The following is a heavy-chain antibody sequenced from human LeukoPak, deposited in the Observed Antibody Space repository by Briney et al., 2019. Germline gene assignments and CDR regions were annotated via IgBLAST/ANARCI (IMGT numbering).Heavy chain of an antibody. CDR1: GLTFSNYG. D-gene: IGHD1-1*01. Sequence: GGSLRLSCAASGLTFSNYGMHWVRQAPGKGLEWVAFIQFDGGDIFYTDSVKGRFTISRDNSKNTLFLQMNSLRSDDTAMYYCAEDQQLEPFHYWGRGTLVTVSS. CDR3: AEDQQLEPFHY. J-gene: IGHJ4*02. CDR2: IQFDGGDI. V-gene: IGHV3-30*02.